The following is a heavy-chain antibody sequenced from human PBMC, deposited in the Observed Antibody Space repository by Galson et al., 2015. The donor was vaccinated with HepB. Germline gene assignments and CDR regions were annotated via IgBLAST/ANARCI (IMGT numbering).Heavy chain of an antibody. CDR2: INTNTGNP. J-gene: IGHJ5*02. Sequence: SVKVSCKASGYTFTNYAMNWVRQAPGQGLEWMGWINTNTGNPMYAQGFTGRFAFSLDTSVRTAYLQITSLKAEDTAVYYCARDGARRFYNWFDPWGQRTLVTVSS. CDR1: GYTFTNYA. V-gene: IGHV7-4-1*02. CDR3: ARDGARRFYNWFDP. D-gene: IGHD1-14*01.